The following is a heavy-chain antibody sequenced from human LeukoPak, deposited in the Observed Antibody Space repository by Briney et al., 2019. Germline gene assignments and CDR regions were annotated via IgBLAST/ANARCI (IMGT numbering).Heavy chain of an antibody. Sequence: GGSLRLSCAASGSTVSSNYISWVRQVPGKGLEWVSVIYSGSRTYYADSVEGRFTISRHSSKNTVYLQMNSLRVEDTAVYYCARLKYQLIFDYWGQGTLVTVSS. CDR3: ARLKYQLIFDY. CDR1: GSTVSSNY. V-gene: IGHV3-53*04. CDR2: IYSGSRT. D-gene: IGHD2-2*01. J-gene: IGHJ4*02.